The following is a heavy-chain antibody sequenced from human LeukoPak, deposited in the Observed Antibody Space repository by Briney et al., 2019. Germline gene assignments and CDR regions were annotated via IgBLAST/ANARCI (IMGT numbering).Heavy chain of an antibody. D-gene: IGHD5-12*01. Sequence: PGGSLRLSCAASGFSFSSYSMKWVRQAPGKWLEWVSAISGSGGSTYYADSVKGRFTISRDNSKNTLYLQMNSLRAEDTAVYYCAKGDSGYDYDGASDYWGQGTLVTVSS. CDR2: ISGSGGST. V-gene: IGHV3-23*01. J-gene: IGHJ4*02. CDR3: AKGDSGYDYDGASDY. CDR1: GFSFSSYS.